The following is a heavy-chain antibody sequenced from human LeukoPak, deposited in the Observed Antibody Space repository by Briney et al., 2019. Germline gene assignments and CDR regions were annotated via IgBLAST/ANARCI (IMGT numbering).Heavy chain of an antibody. CDR1: GYTFTSYG. CDR3: VRGSSVAGYDAFDI. V-gene: IGHV1-18*04. Sequence: ASVKVSCKASGYTFTSYGISWGRQAPGQGLEWRGWISAYNGNTNYAQKHQGRVTMTTDTSTSTAYMELRSLRSEDRAVDYCVRGSSVAGYDAFDIWGQGTMVTVSS. D-gene: IGHD6-19*01. J-gene: IGHJ3*02. CDR2: ISAYNGNT.